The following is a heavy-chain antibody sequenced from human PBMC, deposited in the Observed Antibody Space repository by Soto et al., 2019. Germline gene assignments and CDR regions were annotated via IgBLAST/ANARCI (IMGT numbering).Heavy chain of an antibody. V-gene: IGHV4-59*08. J-gene: IGHJ4*02. CDR1: GGSIGGFY. D-gene: IGHD6-19*01. CDR2: LYYSGNT. Sequence: PSETLSLTSTVSGGSIGGFYWSWIRQTPGKGLEWIAYLYYSGNTNYNPSLKSRVTVSSDLSKNQFSLQLSSVTAADAAVYYCARHTPYTSIFSPNFDSWGQGTLVTVSS. CDR3: ARHTPYTSIFSPNFDS.